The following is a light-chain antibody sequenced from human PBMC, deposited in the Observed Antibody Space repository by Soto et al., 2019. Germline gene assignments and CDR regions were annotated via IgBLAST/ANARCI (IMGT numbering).Light chain of an antibody. CDR2: DAS. CDR3: QQYNSYWT. J-gene: IGKJ1*01. Sequence: DIQMTQSPSTLSASVGDRVTITCRASQSISSWLAWYQQKPGQAPTLLIYDASSLESGVPSRFSGSGSGTEFTLTISRLQPDDFATYYCQQYNSYWTFGQGTKVDIK. V-gene: IGKV1-5*01. CDR1: QSISSW.